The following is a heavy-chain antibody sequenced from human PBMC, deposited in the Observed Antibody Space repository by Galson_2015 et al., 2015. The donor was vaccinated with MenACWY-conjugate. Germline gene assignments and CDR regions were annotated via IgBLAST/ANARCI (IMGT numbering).Heavy chain of an antibody. CDR3: ARNPPGGRGMEV. J-gene: IGHJ6*02. Sequence: QPRAPVTKPGASLTLSCGGSGYSFTTYRLDWGRQLPGGVLEWNAPVAPHNTNTRYSPSFQGQVTISADESISTDFLQWSSLKPAETAMYYCARNPPGGRGMEVWGRGTTVTVSS. CDR2: VAPHNTNT. V-gene: IGHV5-51*01. CDR1: GYSFTTYR. D-gene: IGHD1-26*01.